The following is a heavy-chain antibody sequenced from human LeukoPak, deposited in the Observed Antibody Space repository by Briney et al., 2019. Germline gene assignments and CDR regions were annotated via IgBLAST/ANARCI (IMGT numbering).Heavy chain of an antibody. CDR2: ISDSGSST. CDR3: ARLLYYYDSSIYQRYFDY. V-gene: IGHV3-23*01. D-gene: IGHD3-22*01. J-gene: IGHJ4*02. CDR1: GFTFSSYA. Sequence: PGGSLRLSCAASGFTFSSYAMSWVRQAPGKGLEWVSTISDSGSSTYYTDSVKGRFTISRDNSQNTLYLQMNSLRPEDTAVYYCARLLYYYDSSIYQRYFDYWGQGTLVTVSS.